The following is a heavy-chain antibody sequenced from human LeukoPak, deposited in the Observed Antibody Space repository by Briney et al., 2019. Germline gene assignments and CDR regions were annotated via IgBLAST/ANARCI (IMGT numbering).Heavy chain of an antibody. V-gene: IGHV4-59*11. CDR2: INYSGST. CDR1: GGSISSHS. D-gene: IGHD3-9*01. CDR3: ARDVGTTGWHTFDY. Sequence: PETLSLTCTVSGGSISSHSWSWIRQPPGKGLEWIGYINYSGSTNYNHSLKSRATISIDMAKNQFSLQLYSVTPEDTAVYYCARDVGTTGWHTFDYWGQGTLVTVSS. J-gene: IGHJ4*02.